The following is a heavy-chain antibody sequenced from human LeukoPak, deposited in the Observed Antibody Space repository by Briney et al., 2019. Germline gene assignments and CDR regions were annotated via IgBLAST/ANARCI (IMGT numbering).Heavy chain of an antibody. D-gene: IGHD5-12*01. V-gene: IGHV1-46*01. Sequence: ASVKVSCKASGYTFTSYYMHWVRQAPGQGLEWMGIINPSGGSTSYAQKFQGRVTMTRDMSTSTVYMELSSLRSEDTAVYYCARDRWYSGYERFIYYYYMYVWGKGTTVTVSS. J-gene: IGHJ6*03. CDR1: GYTFTSYY. CDR2: INPSGGST. CDR3: ARDRWYSGYERFIYYYYMYV.